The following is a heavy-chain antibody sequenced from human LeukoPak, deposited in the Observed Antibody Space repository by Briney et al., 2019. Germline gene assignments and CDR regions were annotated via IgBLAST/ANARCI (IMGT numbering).Heavy chain of an antibody. CDR3: ARLSLVIATNYYYMDV. CDR2: IYPGDSDT. Sequence: GESLKISCKGSGYSFTSYWIGWVRQMPGKGLEWMGIIYPGDSDTRYSPSFQGQVTISVDKSISTAYLQWSSLKVSDTAMYYCARLSLVIATNYYYMDVWGEGTTVIVSS. D-gene: IGHD2-21*01. V-gene: IGHV5-51*01. J-gene: IGHJ6*03. CDR1: GYSFTSYW.